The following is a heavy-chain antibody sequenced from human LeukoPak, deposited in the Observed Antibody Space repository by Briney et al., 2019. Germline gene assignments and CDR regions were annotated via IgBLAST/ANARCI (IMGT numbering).Heavy chain of an antibody. CDR2: ICADGGST. J-gene: IGHJ4*02. Sequence: GGSLRLSCVASGLNFDDSAMHWVRQAPGKGLEWVSLICADGGSTLSADSVKGRFSISRDNSKNSLYLQMNSLRSEDTAMYYCAKESGKFDYWGQGTLVAVSS. CDR3: AKESGKFDY. V-gene: IGHV3-43*02. CDR1: GLNFDDSA.